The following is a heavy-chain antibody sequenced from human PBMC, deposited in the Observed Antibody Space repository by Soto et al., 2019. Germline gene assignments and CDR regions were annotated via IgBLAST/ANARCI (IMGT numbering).Heavy chain of an antibody. Sequence: EVQLLESGGSLVQPGGSLRLSFAASAFTFNSYAMAWVRQAPWKGLEWVSSIAGSGGDISYADSVKGRFTISRDNSKNTLYLQMDSLRAEDTAIYYCAKKYRGTYPFDNWGQGTLVTVSS. D-gene: IGHD1-26*01. J-gene: IGHJ4*02. V-gene: IGHV3-23*01. CDR1: AFTFNSYA. CDR3: AKKYRGTYPFDN. CDR2: IAGSGGDI.